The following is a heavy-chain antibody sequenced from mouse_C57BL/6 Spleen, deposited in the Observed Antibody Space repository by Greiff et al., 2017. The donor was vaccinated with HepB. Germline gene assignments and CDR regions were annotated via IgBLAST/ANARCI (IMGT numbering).Heavy chain of an antibody. J-gene: IGHJ1*03. CDR3: ARGYYDGYPYWYFDV. D-gene: IGHD2-3*01. Sequence: QVQLQQPGAELVKPGASVKLSCKASGYTFTSYWMHWVKQRPGRGLEWIGRIDPNSGGTKYNEKFKSKAALTVDKPSSTAYMQLSSLTSEDSAVYYCARGYYDGYPYWYFDVWGTGTTVTVSS. CDR1: GYTFTSYW. V-gene: IGHV1-72*01. CDR2: IDPNSGGT.